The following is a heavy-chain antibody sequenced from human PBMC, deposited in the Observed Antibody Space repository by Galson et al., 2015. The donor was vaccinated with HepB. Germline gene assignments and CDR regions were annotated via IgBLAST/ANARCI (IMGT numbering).Heavy chain of an antibody. CDR1: GFTFSSYS. CDR3: ARERDYGDYVGHYSPYSYYYGMDV. CDR2: ISSSSSTI. Sequence: SLRLSCAASGFTFSSYSMNWVRQAPGKGLEWVSYISSSSSTIYYADSVKGRFTISRDNAKNSLYLQMNSLRDEDTAVYHCARERDYGDYVGHYSPYSYYYGMDVWGQGTAVTVSS. J-gene: IGHJ6*02. D-gene: IGHD4-17*01. V-gene: IGHV3-48*02.